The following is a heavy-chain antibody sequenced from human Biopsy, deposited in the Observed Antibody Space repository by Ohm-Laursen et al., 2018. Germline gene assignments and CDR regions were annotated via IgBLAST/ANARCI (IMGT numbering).Heavy chain of an antibody. V-gene: IGHV4-59*08. J-gene: IGHJ3*02. CDR2: ISYSGST. CDR1: GGSISGSS. Sequence: GTLSLTCTVSGGSISGSSWSWIRQAPGRGLEWVGYISYSGSTSNNPSLKSRITISVDTSKIQISLKVTSVTAADTAVYYCAKHGGGWTGDDALHIWGQGTMVTVSS. CDR3: AKHGGGWTGDDALHI. D-gene: IGHD6-19*01.